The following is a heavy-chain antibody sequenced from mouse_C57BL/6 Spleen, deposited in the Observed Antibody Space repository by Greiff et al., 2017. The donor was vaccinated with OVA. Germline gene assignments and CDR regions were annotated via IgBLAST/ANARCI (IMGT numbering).Heavy chain of an antibody. CDR3: ARGNSNPCAY. Sequence: VQLQQPGAELVKPGASVKLSCKASGYTFTSYWMQWVKQRPGQGLEWIGEIDPSDSYTNYNQKFKGKATLTVDTSSSTAYMQLSSLTSEDSAVYYCARGNSNPCAYWGQGTLVTVSA. V-gene: IGHV1-50*01. CDR1: GYTFTSYW. D-gene: IGHD2-5*01. CDR2: IDPSDSYT. J-gene: IGHJ3*01.